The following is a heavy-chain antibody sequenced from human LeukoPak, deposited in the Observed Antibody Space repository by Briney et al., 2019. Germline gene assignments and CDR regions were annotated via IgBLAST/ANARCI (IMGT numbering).Heavy chain of an antibody. CDR1: RRSISSYY. Sequence: PSETLSLTCTVARRSISSYYWSWIRQPAGKGLEWIGRIYTSGSTNYNPSLKSRVTMSVDTSKNQFSLKLSSVTAADTAVYYCARALQYYDYVWGSYRYQDVWGKGTTVTVSS. CDR2: IYTSGST. V-gene: IGHV4-4*07. CDR3: ARALQYYDYVWGSYRYQDV. J-gene: IGHJ6*04. D-gene: IGHD3-16*02.